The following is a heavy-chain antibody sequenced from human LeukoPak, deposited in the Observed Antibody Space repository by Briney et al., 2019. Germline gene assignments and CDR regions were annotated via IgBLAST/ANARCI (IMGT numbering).Heavy chain of an antibody. CDR2: IYHSGST. D-gene: IGHD6-19*01. Sequence: SQTLSLTCAVSGGSISSGGYSWSWIRQPPGKGLEWIGYIYHSGSTYYNPSLKSRVTISVDRSKNQFSLKLSSVTAADTAVYYCARGQQWLGGAFDTWGQGTMVTVSS. J-gene: IGHJ3*02. CDR3: ARGQQWLGGAFDT. CDR1: GGSISSGGYS. V-gene: IGHV4-30-2*01.